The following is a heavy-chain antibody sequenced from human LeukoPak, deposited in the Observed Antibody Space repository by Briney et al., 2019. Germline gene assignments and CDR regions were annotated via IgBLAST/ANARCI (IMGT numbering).Heavy chain of an antibody. D-gene: IGHD2-21*01. J-gene: IGHJ4*02. V-gene: IGHV4-59*12. Sequence: PSETLSLTCTVSDDSITMYYWTWIRQPPGKGLEWIGYVDHTGSTKFNPSLNGRVSISRDTSNNFFSLRLRSVTAADTAVYYCARGMAFVDWGQGTLVTVSS. CDR1: DDSITMYY. CDR3: ARGMAFVD. CDR2: VDHTGST.